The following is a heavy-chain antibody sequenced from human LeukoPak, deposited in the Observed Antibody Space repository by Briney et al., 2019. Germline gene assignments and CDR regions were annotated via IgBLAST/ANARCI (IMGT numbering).Heavy chain of an antibody. V-gene: IGHV4-59*12. CDR2: VHYSRST. D-gene: IGHD3-10*01. CDR3: AGEDYYGSGTYPKNFDY. J-gene: IGHJ4*02. Sequence: SETLSLTCTVSGGTISSYYWNWIRQPPGKGLEWIGYVHYSRSTKYNPSLKSRVTMSVDTSKNQFSLKLSSVTAADTAVYYCAGEDYYGSGTYPKNFDYWGQGTLVTVSS. CDR1: GGTISSYY.